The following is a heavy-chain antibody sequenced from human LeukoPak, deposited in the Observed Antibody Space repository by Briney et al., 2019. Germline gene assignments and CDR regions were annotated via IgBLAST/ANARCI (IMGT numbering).Heavy chain of an antibody. CDR2: TSGSGGST. J-gene: IGHJ6*02. CDR3: AKDYRDGLYYDILTGYSDV. D-gene: IGHD3-9*01. V-gene: IGHV3-23*01. CDR1: GFTFSSYA. Sequence: GGSLRLSCAASGFTFSSYAMSWVRQAPGKGLEWVSATSGSGGSTYYADSVKGRFTISRDNSKNTLYLQMNSLRAEDTAVYYCAKDYRDGLYYDILTGYSDVWGQGTTVTVSS.